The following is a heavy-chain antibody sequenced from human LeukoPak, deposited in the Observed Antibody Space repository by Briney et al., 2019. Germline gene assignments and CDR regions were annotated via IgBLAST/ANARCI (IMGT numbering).Heavy chain of an antibody. CDR3: ARGPPRSMDV. J-gene: IGHJ6*02. V-gene: IGHV3-23*01. Sequence: GGSLRLSCAASGFTFSNYSMSWVRQAPGKGLEWVSAISGSGGTTYYADFVKGRFTISRDSSKNTLYLQMDSLRVEDTALYCCARGPPRSMDVWGQGTTVTVSS. CDR2: ISGSGGTT. CDR1: GFTFSNYS.